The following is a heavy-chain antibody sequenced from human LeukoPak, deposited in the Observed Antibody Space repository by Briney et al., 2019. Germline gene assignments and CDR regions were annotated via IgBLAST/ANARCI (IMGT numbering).Heavy chain of an antibody. D-gene: IGHD3-3*01. V-gene: IGHV3-74*01. CDR3: AKDHYWSIDY. CDR2: IKGDGIST. CDR1: GFDFSSNW. Sequence: GGSVTLSCAASGFDFSSNWMHWVRHAPGQGLVWVSRIKGDGISTNYADSVKGRFTISRDIAKNTLYLQMNSLRAEDTGVYYCAKDHYWSIDYWGRGTLVTVSS. J-gene: IGHJ4*02.